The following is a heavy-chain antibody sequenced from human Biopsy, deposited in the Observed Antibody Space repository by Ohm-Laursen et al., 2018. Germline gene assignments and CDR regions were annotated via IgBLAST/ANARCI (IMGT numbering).Heavy chain of an antibody. CDR1: NVSFSSFY. Sequence: GTLSLTCAVYNVSFSSFYWSWIRQPPGKGLEWIGEISHTGSTNYNPPLKSRVFMSVDTSKNQFSLKLSSVTAADTAVYYCARGMRYCTNAVCYKSGSGSYYRYYYGMDVWGQGTTVTVSS. CDR2: ISHTGST. D-gene: IGHD2-8*01. J-gene: IGHJ6*02. CDR3: ARGMRYCTNAVCYKSGSGSYYRYYYGMDV. V-gene: IGHV4-34*01.